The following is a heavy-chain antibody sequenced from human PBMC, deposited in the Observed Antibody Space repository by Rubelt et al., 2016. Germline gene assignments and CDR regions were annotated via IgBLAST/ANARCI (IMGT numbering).Heavy chain of an antibody. CDR3: TLAGGGF. J-gene: IGHJ4*02. D-gene: IGHD1-26*01. Sequence: VQLLDSGGGLVQPGGSLRLSCAASGFTFSRYWMSWVRQAPGKGLEWVANINRDGSEKYYVDSLEGRFTISKDNTKNSMYLQMNSLSVEDTAVYYCTLAGGGFWGQGTLVTVSS. V-gene: IGHV3-7*01. CDR1: GFTFSRYW. CDR2: INRDGSEK.